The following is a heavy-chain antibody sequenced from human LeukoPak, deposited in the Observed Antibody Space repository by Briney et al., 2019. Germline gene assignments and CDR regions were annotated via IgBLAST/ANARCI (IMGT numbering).Heavy chain of an antibody. CDR3: ARGTGNYYGY. CDR1: GFTFNIYW. Sequence: GGSLRLSCAASGFTFNIYWMSWVRQAPGKGLVWVSRIKSDGSSTSYADSVKGRFTITRDSAKNTLYLQMNSLRAEDTAVYYCARGTGNYYGYWGQGTLVTVSS. CDR2: IKSDGSST. V-gene: IGHV3-74*01. J-gene: IGHJ4*02. D-gene: IGHD3/OR15-3a*01.